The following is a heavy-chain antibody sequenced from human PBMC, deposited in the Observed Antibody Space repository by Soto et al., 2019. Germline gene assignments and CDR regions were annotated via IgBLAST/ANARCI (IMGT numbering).Heavy chain of an antibody. D-gene: IGHD3-22*01. J-gene: IGHJ6*02. CDR3: ARYYYDSSGNYGMDV. CDR1: GYTSTSYG. Sequence: ASVKVSCKASGYTSTSYGISWVRQAPGQGLEWMGWISAYNGNTNYAQKLQGRVTVTTDTSTSTAYMELRSLRSDDTAVYYCARYYYDSSGNYGMDVWGQETTVTVSS. V-gene: IGHV1-18*04. CDR2: ISAYNGNT.